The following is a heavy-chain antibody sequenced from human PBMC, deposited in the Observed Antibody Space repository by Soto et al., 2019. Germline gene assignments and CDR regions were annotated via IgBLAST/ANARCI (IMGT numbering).Heavy chain of an antibody. Sequence: QAHLVQSGAEVRKPGASVKVSCQALEHTSTIYYIHWVRQARGQGLEWTRWINADSGDTTYAEDFRGRVTFTRDTSTSTFHMELSRLRLDDTAMYFCATRDYDILTGYLHIWGQGTLITVSS. CDR1: EHTSTIYY. CDR3: ATRDYDILTGYLHI. D-gene: IGHD3-9*01. V-gene: IGHV1-2*02. CDR2: INADSGDT. J-gene: IGHJ1*01.